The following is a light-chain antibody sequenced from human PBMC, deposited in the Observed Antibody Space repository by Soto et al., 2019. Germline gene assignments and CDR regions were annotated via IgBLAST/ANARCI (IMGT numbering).Light chain of an antibody. Sequence: DIQLTQSHSTLSASVSNIATFICRASQNRNTRLSGYHQRTGKAPKHLIYDASSIERGVPSRISGGGSGTKVSLTINSRQPDDLATYNCQQYKSYSTFGRGTKVDIK. CDR3: QQYKSYST. J-gene: IGKJ1*01. CDR2: DAS. CDR1: QNRNTR. V-gene: IGKV1-5*02.